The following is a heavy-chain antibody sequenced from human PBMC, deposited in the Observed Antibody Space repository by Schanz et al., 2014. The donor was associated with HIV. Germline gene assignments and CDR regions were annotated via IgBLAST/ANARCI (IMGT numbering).Heavy chain of an antibody. V-gene: IGHV1-46*01. J-gene: IGHJ6*02. CDR2: ITPSGGRT. Sequence: EQLVQSGAEVRKPGASVRVSCKASDYRFTAYYMHWVRQAPGQGLEWMGIITPSGGRTNYAQKFQGRVSMTADTSTSTVYMELRSLRSEDTAVYYCARDLGGDFWSSQGGLDPWGQGTKVTVSS. CDR1: DYRFTAYY. D-gene: IGHD3-3*01. CDR3: ARDLGGDFWSSQGGLDP.